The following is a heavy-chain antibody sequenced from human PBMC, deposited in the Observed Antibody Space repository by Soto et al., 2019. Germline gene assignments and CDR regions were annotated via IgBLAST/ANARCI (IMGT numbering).Heavy chain of an antibody. V-gene: IGHV3-15*01. J-gene: IGHJ4*02. Sequence: GGSLRLSCAASGFTFSNAWMSWVRQAPGKGLEWVGRIKSKTDGGTTDYAAPVKGRFTISRDDSKNTLYLQMNSLKTEDTAVYYCTTERFLYYDFWSPSAYRGQGTLVTVSS. CDR1: GFTFSNAW. D-gene: IGHD3-3*01. CDR3: TTERFLYYDFWSPSAY. CDR2: IKSKTDGGTT.